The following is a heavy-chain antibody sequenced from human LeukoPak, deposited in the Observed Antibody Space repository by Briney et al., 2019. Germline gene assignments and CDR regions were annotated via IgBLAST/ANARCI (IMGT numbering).Heavy chain of an antibody. Sequence: GGSLRLSCAASGFTFSSYWMSWVRQAPGKGLEWVASIKQDGSEKFYVDSVKGRFTISRDNDKNSLCLQMNSLRAEDTAVYYCARAVGATHFDYWGQGILVTVSS. CDR3: ARAVGATHFDY. CDR2: IKQDGSEK. D-gene: IGHD1-26*01. V-gene: IGHV3-7*04. J-gene: IGHJ4*02. CDR1: GFTFSSYW.